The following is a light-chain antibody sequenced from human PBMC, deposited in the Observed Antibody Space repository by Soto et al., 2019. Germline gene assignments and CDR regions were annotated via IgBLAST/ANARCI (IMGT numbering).Light chain of an antibody. CDR3: QQYNNWPPYT. CDR1: QSVSSN. V-gene: IGKV3-15*01. Sequence: EIVMSQSPATLSVSPRERATLSCSASQSVSSNLAWYQQKPGQAPRLLIYGASTRATGIPARFSGSGSGTEFTLTISSLQSEDFAVYYWQQYNNWPPYTFGQGTKLEIK. CDR2: GAS. J-gene: IGKJ2*01.